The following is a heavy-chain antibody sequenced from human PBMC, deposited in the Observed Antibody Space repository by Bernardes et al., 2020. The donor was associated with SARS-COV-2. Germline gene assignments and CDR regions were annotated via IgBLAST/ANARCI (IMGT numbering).Heavy chain of an antibody. CDR3: ASWYYDSCGYDYAFDY. D-gene: IGHD3-22*01. V-gene: IGHV4-59*01. Sequence: SQTLSLTCTVSGGSISSYYWSWIRQPPGKGLEWIGYIYYSGSTNYNPSPKSRVTISVDTSKNQFSLKLSSVTAADTAVYYCASWYYDSCGYDYAFDYWGQGTLVTVAP. J-gene: IGHJ4*02. CDR1: GGSISSYY. CDR2: IYYSGST.